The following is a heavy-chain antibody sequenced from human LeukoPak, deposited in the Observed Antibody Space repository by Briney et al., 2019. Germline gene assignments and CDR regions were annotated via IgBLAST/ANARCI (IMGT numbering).Heavy chain of an antibody. J-gene: IGHJ5*02. CDR3: ARVGYGDYNLGGWFDP. D-gene: IGHD4-17*01. CDR1: GFTFSSYE. CDR2: ISSSGSTI. Sequence: GGYLRLSCAASGFTFSSYEMNWVRQAPGKGLEWVSYISSSGSTIYYADSVKGRFTISRDNAKNSLYLQMNSLRAEDTAVYYCARVGYGDYNLGGWFDPWGQGTLVTVSS. V-gene: IGHV3-48*03.